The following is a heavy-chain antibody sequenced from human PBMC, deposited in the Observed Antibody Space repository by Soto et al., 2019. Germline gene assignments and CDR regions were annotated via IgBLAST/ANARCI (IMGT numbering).Heavy chain of an antibody. D-gene: IGHD1-26*01. Sequence: SETLSLTCTVSGGSISSYYWSWIRQPPGKGLEWIGYIYYSGSTNYNPSLKSRVTISVDTSKNQFSLKLSSVTAADTAVYYCARGRGGKWDNYYYYMDIWGKGTTVTVSS. CDR3: ARGRGGKWDNYYYYMDI. J-gene: IGHJ6*03. CDR2: IYYSGST. V-gene: IGHV4-59*01. CDR1: GGSISSYY.